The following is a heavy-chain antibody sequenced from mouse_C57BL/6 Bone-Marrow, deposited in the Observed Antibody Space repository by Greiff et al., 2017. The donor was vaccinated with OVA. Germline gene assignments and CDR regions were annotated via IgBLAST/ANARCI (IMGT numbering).Heavy chain of an antibody. CDR1: GFTFSSYA. J-gene: IGHJ1*03. Sequence: EVQLVESGEGLVKPGGSLKLSCAASGFTFSSYAMSWVRQTPEKRLEWVAYISSGCDYINYADTVKGRFTIPRDNARNTLYLQMSSLKSEDTAMYYRTSGLPHSYPGYFDVGGTGTTVTVSS. V-gene: IGHV5-9-1*02. CDR3: TSGLPHSYPGYFDV. CDR2: ISSGCDYI. D-gene: IGHD1-1*01.